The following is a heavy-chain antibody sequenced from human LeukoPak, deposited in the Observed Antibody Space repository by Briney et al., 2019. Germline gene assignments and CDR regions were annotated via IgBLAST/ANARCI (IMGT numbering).Heavy chain of an antibody. CDR3: AKDISPSWEVAAAGSLIDY. J-gene: IGHJ4*02. CDR2: ISGSGGST. Sequence: GGSLRLSCAASGFTFSSYAMSWVRQAPGKGLEWVSAISGSGGSTYYADSVKGRFTISRDNSKNTLYLQMNSLRAEDTAVYYCAKDISPSWEVAAAGSLIDYWGQGTLVTVSS. D-gene: IGHD6-13*01. CDR1: GFTFSSYA. V-gene: IGHV3-23*01.